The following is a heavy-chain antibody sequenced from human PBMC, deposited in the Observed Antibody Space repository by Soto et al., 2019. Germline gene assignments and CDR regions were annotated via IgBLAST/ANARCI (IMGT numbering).Heavy chain of an antibody. CDR1: GYTFTGYY. D-gene: IGHD6-13*01. J-gene: IGHJ6*02. Sequence: ASVKVSCKASGYTFTGYYMHWVRQDPGQGLEWMGWINPNSGGTNYAQKFQGRVTMTRDTSISTAYMELSRLRSDDTAVYYCARVVAYSSSFCMDVWGQGTTVTVSS. CDR3: ARVVAYSSSFCMDV. CDR2: INPNSGGT. V-gene: IGHV1-2*02.